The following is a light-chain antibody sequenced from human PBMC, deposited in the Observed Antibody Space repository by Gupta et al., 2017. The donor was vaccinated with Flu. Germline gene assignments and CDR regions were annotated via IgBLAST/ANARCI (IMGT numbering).Light chain of an antibody. Sequence: EIVLTQSPGTLSLSPGERATLSCRASQSVESSSLAWYQQKPGQAPRLVIYGGSNRAAGFSDRFSGSGSGTEFTLTISRLEPEDFAVYYCQQGGSSSWTFGQGTXMEIK. CDR3: QQGGSSSWT. J-gene: IGKJ1*01. CDR1: QSVESSS. CDR2: GGS. V-gene: IGKV3-20*01.